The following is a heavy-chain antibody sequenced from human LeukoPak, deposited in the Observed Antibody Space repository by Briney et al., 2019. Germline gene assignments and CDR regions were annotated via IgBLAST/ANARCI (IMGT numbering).Heavy chain of an antibody. D-gene: IGHD6-19*01. CDR2: ISYDGSNK. CDR3: AKDSNFITVAGVDY. V-gene: IGHV3-30*18. J-gene: IGHJ4*02. CDR1: GFTFSSYG. Sequence: GGSLRLSCAASGFTFSSYGMHWVRQAPGKGLEWVAVISYDGSNKYYADSVKGRFTISRDNSKNTLYLQMNSLRAEDTAVYYCAKDSNFITVAGVDYWGQGTLVTVSS.